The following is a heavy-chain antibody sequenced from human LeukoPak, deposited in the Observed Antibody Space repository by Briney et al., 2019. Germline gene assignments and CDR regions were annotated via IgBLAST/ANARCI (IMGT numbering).Heavy chain of an antibody. D-gene: IGHD6-19*01. CDR3: ARDRVGSGPSRDYMDV. J-gene: IGHJ6*03. CDR1: GFTFSSYS. CDR2: ISSSSSYI. V-gene: IGHV3-21*01. Sequence: GGSLRLSCAASGFTFSSYSMNWVRQAPGKGLEWVSSISSSSSYIYYADSVKGRFTISRDNAKNSLYLQMNSLRAEDTAVYYCARDRVGSGPSRDYMDVWGKGTTVTISS.